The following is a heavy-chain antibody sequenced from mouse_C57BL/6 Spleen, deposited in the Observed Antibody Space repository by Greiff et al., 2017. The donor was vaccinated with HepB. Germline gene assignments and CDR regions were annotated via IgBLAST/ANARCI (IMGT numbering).Heavy chain of an antibody. CDR2: IDPSDSYT. CDR1: GYTFTSYW. J-gene: IGHJ2*01. Sequence: QVQLQHPGAELVMPGASVKLSCKASGYTFTSYWMHWVKQRPGQGLEWIGEIDPSDSYTNYNQKFKGKSTLTVDKSSSTAYMQLSSLTSEDSAVYYCVIYDGYYAGYWGQGTTLTVSS. CDR3: VIYDGYYAGY. D-gene: IGHD2-3*01. V-gene: IGHV1-69*01.